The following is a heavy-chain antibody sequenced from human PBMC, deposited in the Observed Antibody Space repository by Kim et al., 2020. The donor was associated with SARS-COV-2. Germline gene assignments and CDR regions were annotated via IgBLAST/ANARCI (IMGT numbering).Heavy chain of an antibody. CDR1: GFTFSSYL. CDR2: INSDGSST. CDR3: TRAAGAATPNLLDY. D-gene: IGHD2-15*01. V-gene: IGHV3-74*01. Sequence: GGSLRLSCAASGFTFSSYLMHWVRQAPGTGLLWVSRINSDGSSTNNADSVKGRFTISRDNAKNTLYLQMNSLRAEDTAVYYCTRAAGAATPNLLDYWGQGTLVTVSS. J-gene: IGHJ4*02.